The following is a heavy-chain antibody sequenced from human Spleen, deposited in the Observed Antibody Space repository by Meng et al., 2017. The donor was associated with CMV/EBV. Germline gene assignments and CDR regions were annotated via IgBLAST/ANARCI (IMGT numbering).Heavy chain of an antibody. V-gene: IGHV1-2*02. CDR1: GYTFTGYY. CDR3: ARDHPLELGVNYAHF. CDR2: INPNSGGT. J-gene: IGHJ4*02. D-gene: IGHD1-7*01. Sequence: QVQLVQSGAEVKKPGASVKVSCKASGYTFTGYYMHWVRQAPGQGLEWMGWINPNSGGTNYAQKFQGRVTMTRDTSISTAYMELSRLRSDDTAVYYCARDHPLELGVNYAHFWGQGTLVTVSS.